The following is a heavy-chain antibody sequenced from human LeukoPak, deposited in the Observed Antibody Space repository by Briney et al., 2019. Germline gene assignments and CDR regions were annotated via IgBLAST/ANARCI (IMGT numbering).Heavy chain of an antibody. Sequence: GGSLRLSCAASGFTFSSYSMNWVRQAPGKGLEWVSSISSSSSYIYYADSVKGRFTISRDNAKNSLYLQMNSLRAEDTAVYYCARELPYAAAGFDYWGQGTLVTVSS. CDR1: GFTFSSYS. CDR2: ISSSSSYI. J-gene: IGHJ4*02. V-gene: IGHV3-21*01. CDR3: ARELPYAAAGFDY. D-gene: IGHD6-13*01.